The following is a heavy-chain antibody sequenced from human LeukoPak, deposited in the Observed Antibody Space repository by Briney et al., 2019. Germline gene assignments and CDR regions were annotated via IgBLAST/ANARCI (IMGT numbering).Heavy chain of an antibody. J-gene: IGHJ6*02. CDR1: GGSVSSGSYY. D-gene: IGHD3-9*01. CDR2: IYYSGST. V-gene: IGHV4-61*01. CDR3: ARDRYDILTGYRLDV. Sequence: PSETLSLTCTVSGGSVSSGSYYWGWIRQPPGKGLEWIGYIYYSGSTNYNPSLKSRVTISVDTSKNQFSLKLSSVTAADTAVYYCARDRYDILTGYRLDVWGQGTTVTVSS.